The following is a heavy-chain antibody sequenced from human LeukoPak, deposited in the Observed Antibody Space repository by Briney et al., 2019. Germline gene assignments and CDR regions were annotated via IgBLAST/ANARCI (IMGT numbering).Heavy chain of an antibody. Sequence: SQTLSLTCTVSGGSISSGGYYWSWIRQHPGKGLEWIGYIYYSGSTYYNPSLKSRVTISVDTSKNHFSLKLSSVTAADTAVYYCARVVQRLILGLDVWGKGTTVTVSS. CDR2: IYYSGST. J-gene: IGHJ6*04. V-gene: IGHV4-31*03. CDR1: GGSISSGGYY. D-gene: IGHD6-25*01. CDR3: ARVVQRLILGLDV.